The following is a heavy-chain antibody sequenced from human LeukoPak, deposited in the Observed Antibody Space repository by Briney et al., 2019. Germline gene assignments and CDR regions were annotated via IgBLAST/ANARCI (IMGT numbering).Heavy chain of an antibody. D-gene: IGHD2-15*01. CDR3: AKGPHVVVVAATRDFDY. CDR2: ISGSGGST. V-gene: IGHV3-23*01. Sequence: GGSLRLSCAASGFTFSSYEMNWVRQAPGKGLEWVSAISGSGGSTYYADSVKGRFTISRDNSKNRLYLQMNSLRAEDTAVYYCAKGPHVVVVAATRDFDYWGQGTLVTVSS. CDR1: GFTFSSYE. J-gene: IGHJ4*02.